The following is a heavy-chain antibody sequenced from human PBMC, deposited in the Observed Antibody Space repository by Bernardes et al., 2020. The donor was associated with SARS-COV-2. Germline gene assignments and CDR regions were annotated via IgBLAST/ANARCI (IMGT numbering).Heavy chain of an antibody. D-gene: IGHD3-22*01. V-gene: IGHV3-72*01. J-gene: IGHJ6*02. CDR1: GFTFSDHY. CDR2: IRNKNSNYTT. Sequence: VESLSLSCAASGFTFSDHYLDWVRQAPGKGLEWVGRIRNKNSNYTTKYAASVEGRFIISRDDSRKSLYLRMNSLKTEDTAVYYCAREIPKYRDSSGYAHYYYAMDVWGQGTTVTVSS. CDR3: AREIPKYRDSSGYAHYYYAMDV.